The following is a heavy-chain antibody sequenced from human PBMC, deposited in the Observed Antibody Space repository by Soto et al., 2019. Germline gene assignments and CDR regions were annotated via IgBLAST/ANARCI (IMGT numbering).Heavy chain of an antibody. CDR2: ISAYNGNT. V-gene: IGHV1-18*01. J-gene: IGHJ6*03. CDR3: AREIGYCSGGSCYDYMDV. D-gene: IGHD2-15*01. Sequence: GASVKVSCKASGYTFTSYGISWVRQAPGQGLEWMGWISAYNGNTNYAQKLQGRVTMTTDTSTSTAYMELRSMRSDDTAVYYCAREIGYCSGGSCYDYMDVWGKRTTVPVSS. CDR1: GYTFTSYG.